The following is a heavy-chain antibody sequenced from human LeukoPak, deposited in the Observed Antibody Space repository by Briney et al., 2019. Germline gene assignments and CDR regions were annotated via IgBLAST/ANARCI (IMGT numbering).Heavy chain of an antibody. CDR1: GGSFSGYY. CDR2: INHSGST. CDR3: ARAYYDSSGYILDEYYFDY. J-gene: IGHJ4*02. Sequence: PSETLSLTCAVYGGSFSGYYWSWIRQPPGKGLEWIGGINHSGSTNYNPSLKSRVTISVDTSKNQFSLKLSSVTAADTAVYYCARAYYDSSGYILDEYYFDYWGQGTLVTVSS. V-gene: IGHV4-34*01. D-gene: IGHD3-22*01.